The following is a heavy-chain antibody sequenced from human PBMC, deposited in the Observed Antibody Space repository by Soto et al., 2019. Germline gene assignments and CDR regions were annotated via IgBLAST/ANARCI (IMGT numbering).Heavy chain of an antibody. CDR1: GFTFDDYA. J-gene: IGHJ3*02. V-gene: IGHV3-9*01. D-gene: IGHD6-19*01. Sequence: PGGSLRLSCAASGFTFDDYAMHWVRQAPGKGLEWVSGISWNSGSIGYADSVKGRFTISRDNAKNSLYLQMNSLRAEDTALYYCAKETYSSGWYGSMSYDAFDIWGQGTMVTVSS. CDR3: AKETYSSGWYGSMSYDAFDI. CDR2: ISWNSGSI.